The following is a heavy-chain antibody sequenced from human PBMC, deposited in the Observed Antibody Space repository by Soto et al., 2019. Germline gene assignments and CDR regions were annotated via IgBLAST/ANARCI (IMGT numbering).Heavy chain of an antibody. Sequence: QMQLVQSGPEVKKPGTSVKVSCKASGFTFTSSAVQWVRQARGQRLEWIGWIVVGRDNTNYAQKFQERVTISRDMSTSTVYMELSSLRSEDTAVYYCVGLGGGYADYWGQGTLVSVSS. CDR2: IVVGRDNT. CDR3: VGLGGGYADY. V-gene: IGHV1-58*01. CDR1: GFTFTSSA. D-gene: IGHD5-18*01. J-gene: IGHJ4*02.